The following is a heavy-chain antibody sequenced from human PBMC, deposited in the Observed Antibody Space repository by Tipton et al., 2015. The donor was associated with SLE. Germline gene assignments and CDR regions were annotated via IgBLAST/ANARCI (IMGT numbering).Heavy chain of an antibody. J-gene: IGHJ4*02. Sequence: SLRLSCAASGITFNSYAMNWIRQAPGKGLEWVAGINDNGDKTYYTESVKGRLTISRDNSKNMLFLQMNSLRGEDSAIYYCVKAPYSDYWSGYPYFDYWGQGTLITVSS. CDR1: GITFNSYA. D-gene: IGHD3-3*01. CDR2: INDNGDKT. CDR3: VKAPYSDYWSGYPYFDY. V-gene: IGHV3-23*01.